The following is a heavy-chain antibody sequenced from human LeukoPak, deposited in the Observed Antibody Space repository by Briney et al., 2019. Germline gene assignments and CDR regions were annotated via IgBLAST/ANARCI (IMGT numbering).Heavy chain of an antibody. V-gene: IGHV3-21*01. CDR1: GFTFSSYS. CDR2: ISSSSSYI. J-gene: IGHJ4*02. CDR3: ARVRAGIQLWVTPADY. Sequence: GGSLRLSCAASGFTFSSYSMNWVRQAPGKGLEWVSSISSSSSYIYYADSVKGRFTISRDNAKNSLYLQMNSLRAEDTAVYYCARVRAGIQLWVTPADYWGQGTLVTVSS. D-gene: IGHD5-18*01.